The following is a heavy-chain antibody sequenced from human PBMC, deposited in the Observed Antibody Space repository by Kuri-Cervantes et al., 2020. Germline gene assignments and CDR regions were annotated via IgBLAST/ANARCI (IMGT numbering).Heavy chain of an antibody. Sequence: GGSLRLSCAASGFTFSSYWMSWVRQAPGKGLEWVANIKQDGSEKYYADSVKGRFTISRDNAKNSLYLQMNSLRAEDTAVYYCAREGAGANYYYFMDVWGKGTTVTVSS. D-gene: IGHD1-26*01. V-gene: IGHV3-7*01. J-gene: IGHJ6*03. CDR2: IKQDGSEK. CDR1: GFTFSSYW. CDR3: AREGAGANYYYFMDV.